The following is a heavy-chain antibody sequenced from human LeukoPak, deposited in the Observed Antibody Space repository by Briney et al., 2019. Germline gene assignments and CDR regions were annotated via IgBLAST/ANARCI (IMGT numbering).Heavy chain of an antibody. Sequence: PGGSLRLSCAASGFTFSGYYMSWIRQAPGKGLEWVSYISSSSSYTNYADSVKGRFTISRDNAKNSLYLQMNSLRAEDTAVYYCARYLPAAMSLFDYWGQGTLVTVSS. V-gene: IGHV3-11*03. J-gene: IGHJ4*02. D-gene: IGHD2-2*01. CDR1: GFTFSGYY. CDR3: ARYLPAAMSLFDY. CDR2: ISSSSSYT.